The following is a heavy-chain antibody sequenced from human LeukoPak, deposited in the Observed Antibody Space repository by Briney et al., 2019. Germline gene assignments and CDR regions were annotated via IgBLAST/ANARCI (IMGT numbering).Heavy chain of an antibody. CDR3: ARDEGHYYGPGAFDY. D-gene: IGHD3-10*01. CDR2: ISGYNTNT. J-gene: IGHJ4*02. Sequence: ASVKVSCKASGYTFTSYGISWVRQAPGQGLEWMGWISGYNTNTNYAQKLQGRVTMTTDTSTSTAYMELRSLRSDDTAMYYCARDEGHYYGPGAFDYWGQGTLVTVSS. V-gene: IGHV1-18*01. CDR1: GYTFTSYG.